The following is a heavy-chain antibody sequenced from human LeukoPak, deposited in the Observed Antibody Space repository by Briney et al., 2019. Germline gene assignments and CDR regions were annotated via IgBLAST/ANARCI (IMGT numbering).Heavy chain of an antibody. J-gene: IGHJ3*02. CDR3: ARGYCSSTSCYIDAFDI. Sequence: GASVKVSCKASGGTFSSYAISWVRQAPGQGLEWMGGIFPIFGTANYAQKFQGRVTITTDESTSTAYMELSSLRSEDTAVYYCARGYCSSTSCYIDAFDIWGQGTMVTVSS. CDR2: IFPIFGTA. D-gene: IGHD2-2*02. CDR1: GGTFSSYA. V-gene: IGHV1-69*05.